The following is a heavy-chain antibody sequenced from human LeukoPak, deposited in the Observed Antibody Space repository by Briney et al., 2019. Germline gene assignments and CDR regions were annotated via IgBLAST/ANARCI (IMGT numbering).Heavy chain of an antibody. J-gene: IGHJ4*02. V-gene: IGHV1-8*03. CDR1: GYTFTSYD. CDR3: ARAYDFWSGPPWYFDY. Sequence: ASVKVSCKASGYTFTSYDINWVRQAPGQGLEWMGWMNPNSGNTGYAQKFQGRVTLTRDTSISTAYMELSSLRSEDTAVYYCARAYDFWSGPPWYFDYWGQGTLVTVSS. D-gene: IGHD3-3*01. CDR2: MNPNSGNT.